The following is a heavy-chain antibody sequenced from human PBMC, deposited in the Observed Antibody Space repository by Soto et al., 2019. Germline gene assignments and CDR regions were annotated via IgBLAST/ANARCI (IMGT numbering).Heavy chain of an antibody. V-gene: IGHV4-34*01. CDR1: GGSFSGYY. CDR3: ARSQSLYRFLAPMDV. J-gene: IGHJ6*02. Sequence: PSETLSLTCGVYGGSFSGYYLSWIRQPPGKGLEWIGEINHSGSTNYNPSLKSRVTISVDTSKNQFSLELASVTAADTAVYYCARSQSLYRFLAPMDVWGQGTTVTVSS. CDR2: INHSGST. D-gene: IGHD3-3*01.